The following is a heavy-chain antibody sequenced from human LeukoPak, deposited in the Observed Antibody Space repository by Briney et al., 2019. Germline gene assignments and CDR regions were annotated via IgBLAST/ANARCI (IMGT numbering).Heavy chain of an antibody. Sequence: GGSLRLSCAASGFTFSSYGMHWVRQAPGKGLEWVAFIRYDGSNKYYADSVKGRFTISRDNSKNTLYLQMNSLRAEDTAVYYCAKDLKGGSWAYYFDYWGQGTLVTVSS. CDR2: IRYDGSNK. CDR3: AKDLKGGSWAYYFDY. CDR1: GFTFSSYG. J-gene: IGHJ4*02. V-gene: IGHV3-30*02. D-gene: IGHD2-15*01.